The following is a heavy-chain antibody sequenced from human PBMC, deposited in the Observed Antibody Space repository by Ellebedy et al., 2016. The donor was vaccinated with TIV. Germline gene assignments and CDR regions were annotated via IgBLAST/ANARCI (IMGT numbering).Heavy chain of an antibody. CDR1: GGSISSSSYY. CDR3: ARVINDSSDAFDI. V-gene: IGHV4-39*07. J-gene: IGHJ3*02. D-gene: IGHD2-21*02. Sequence: SETLSLXCTVSGGSISSSSYYWGWIRQPPGKGLEWIGSIYYSGSTNYNPSLKSRVTISVDTSKNQFSLKLSSVTAADTAVYYCARVINDSSDAFDIWGQGTMVTVSS. CDR2: IYYSGST.